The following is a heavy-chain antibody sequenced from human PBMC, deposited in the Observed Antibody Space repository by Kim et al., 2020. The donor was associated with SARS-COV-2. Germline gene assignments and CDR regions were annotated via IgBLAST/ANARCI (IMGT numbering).Heavy chain of an antibody. CDR2: ISYDGSNK. Sequence: GGSLRLSCTTSGFTFSSYGIHWVRQAPGKGLDWVAVISYDGSNKYYADSVKSRFTISRDNSKNTLYLQMNSLRAEDTAVYYCAKRGGASSSWRAFDIWGQGTMVTVSS. CDR3: AKRGGASSSWRAFDI. V-gene: IGHV3-30*18. D-gene: IGHD6-13*01. J-gene: IGHJ3*02. CDR1: GFTFSSYG.